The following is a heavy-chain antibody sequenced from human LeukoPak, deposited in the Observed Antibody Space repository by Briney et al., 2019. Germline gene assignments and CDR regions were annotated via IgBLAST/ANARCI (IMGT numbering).Heavy chain of an antibody. J-gene: IGHJ3*02. V-gene: IGHV1-8*01. Sequence: ASVKVSCKASGYTFTSYDINWVRQATGQGLEWMGWMNPNSGNTGYAQKFQGRVTMTRNTSISTAYMELSSLRSEDTAVYYCARGHSHQRGDAFDIWGQVTMVTV. D-gene: IGHD1-26*01. CDR3: ARGHSHQRGDAFDI. CDR1: GYTFTSYD. CDR2: MNPNSGNT.